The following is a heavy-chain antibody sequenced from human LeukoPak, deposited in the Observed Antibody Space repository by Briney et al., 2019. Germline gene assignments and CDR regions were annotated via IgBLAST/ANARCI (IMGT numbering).Heavy chain of an antibody. D-gene: IGHD3-16*02. CDR3: ATHPMITFGGVIVPFDY. CDR1: GYTFPSYF. V-gene: IGHV1-46*01. Sequence: ASVKVSCKASGYTFPSYFMHWVRQAPGQGLEWMGIINPTGGSTSYAQKFQGRVTMTEDTSTDTAYMELSSLRSEDTAVYYCATHPMITFGGVIVPFDYWGQGTLVTVSS. CDR2: INPTGGST. J-gene: IGHJ4*02.